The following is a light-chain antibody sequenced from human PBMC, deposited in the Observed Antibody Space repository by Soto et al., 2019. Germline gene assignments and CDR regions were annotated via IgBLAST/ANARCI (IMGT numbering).Light chain of an antibody. Sequence: EIVLTQSPATLSLSPGERDTLSCRASQSLTIYLAWYQQNPGQAPRLLIYDASNRATGIPARFSASGSATEFTLTISCLLSEDFAVYYCQQYNDWPRTFGQGTKVDIK. CDR2: DAS. V-gene: IGKV3-11*01. CDR1: QSLTIY. CDR3: QQYNDWPRT. J-gene: IGKJ1*01.